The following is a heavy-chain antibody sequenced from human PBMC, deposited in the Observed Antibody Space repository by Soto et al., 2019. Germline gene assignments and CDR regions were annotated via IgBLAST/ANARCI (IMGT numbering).Heavy chain of an antibody. CDR2: INHSGST. J-gene: IGHJ6*02. CDR1: GGSFSGYY. Sequence: SETLSLTCAVYGGSFSGYYWSWIRQPPGKGLEWIGEINHSGSTNYNPSLKSRVTISVDTSKNQFSLELSSVTAADTAVYYCARPSYGLRPYYYYYYGMDVWGQGTTVTVSS. V-gene: IGHV4-34*01. CDR3: ARPSYGLRPYYYYYYGMDV. D-gene: IGHD5-12*01.